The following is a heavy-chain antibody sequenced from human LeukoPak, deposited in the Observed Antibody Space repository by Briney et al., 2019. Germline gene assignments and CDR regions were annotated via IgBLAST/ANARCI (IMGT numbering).Heavy chain of an antibody. V-gene: IGHV4-39*01. Sequence: MASETLSLTCTVSGGSISTTGYYWAWIRQPPGKGLEWIASIYYSGSTYYNSSLKSRVTISVDTSRNQFSLKLSSVTAADTALYYCARANPDDFWSGYYLYFDYWGQGTLVTVSS. CDR1: GGSISTTGYY. D-gene: IGHD3-3*01. CDR3: ARANPDDFWSGYYLYFDY. CDR2: IYYSGST. J-gene: IGHJ4*02.